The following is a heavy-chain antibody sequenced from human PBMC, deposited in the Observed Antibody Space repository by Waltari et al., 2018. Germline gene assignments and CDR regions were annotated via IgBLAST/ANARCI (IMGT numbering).Heavy chain of an antibody. CDR2: VSDSGGST. V-gene: IGHV3-23*01. D-gene: IGHD4-17*01. CDR3: ASLERGDYGGFDY. Sequence: EVQLLESGGGLVQPGGSLRLSCVASGFTFSSYAMTWVRQAPGKGLEWVSGVSDSGGSTYYADSVKGRFTISRDNSKNTLHLQMNSLRAEDTAVYYCASLERGDYGGFDYWGLGTLVTVSS. CDR1: GFTFSSYA. J-gene: IGHJ4*02.